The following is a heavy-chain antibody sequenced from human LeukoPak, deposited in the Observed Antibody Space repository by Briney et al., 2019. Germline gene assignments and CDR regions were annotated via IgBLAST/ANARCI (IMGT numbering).Heavy chain of an antibody. J-gene: IGHJ6*02. V-gene: IGHV3-7*03. D-gene: IGHD3-16*01. CDR2: INHNGNVN. Sequence: GGSLRLSCAASGFTFSSYWMDWARQAPGKGLEWVASINHNGNVNYYVDSVKGRFTISRDNAKNSLYLRMSNLRAEDTAVYFCARGGGLDVWGQGATVTVSS. CDR3: ARGGGLDV. CDR1: GFTFSSYW.